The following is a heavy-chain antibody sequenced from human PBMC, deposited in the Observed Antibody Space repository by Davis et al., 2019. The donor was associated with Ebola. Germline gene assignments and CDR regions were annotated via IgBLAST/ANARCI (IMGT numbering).Heavy chain of an antibody. CDR2: INHSGST. J-gene: IGHJ6*02. V-gene: IGHV4-34*01. CDR3: ARGRSLLGIAVAGTQDYYYYGMDV. CDR1: GGSFSGYY. Sequence: SETLSLTCAVYGGSFSGYYWSWIRQPPGKGLEWIGEINHSGSTNYNPSLKSRVTISVDTSKNQFSLKLSSVTAADTAVYYCARGRSLLGIAVAGTQDYYYYGMDVWGQGATVTVSS. D-gene: IGHD6-19*01.